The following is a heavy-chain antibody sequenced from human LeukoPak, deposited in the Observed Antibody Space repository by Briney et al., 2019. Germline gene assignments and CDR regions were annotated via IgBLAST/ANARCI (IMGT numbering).Heavy chain of an antibody. CDR3: AREARYCSSTSCYRGAFDI. Sequence: GASVTVSCKASGGTFSSYAISWVRQAPGQGLEWMGGIIPIFGTANYAQKFQGRVTITADESTSTAYMELSSLRSEDTAVYYCAREARYCSSTSCYRGAFDIWGQGTMVTVSS. D-gene: IGHD2-2*02. V-gene: IGHV1-69*13. J-gene: IGHJ3*02. CDR1: GGTFSSYA. CDR2: IIPIFGTA.